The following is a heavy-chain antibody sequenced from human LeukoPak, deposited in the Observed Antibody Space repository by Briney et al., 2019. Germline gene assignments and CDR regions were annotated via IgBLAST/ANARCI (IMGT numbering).Heavy chain of an antibody. Sequence: GGSLRLSCAASGFTFSSYSMNWVRQAPGKGLEWVSSISSSSSYIYYADSVKGRFTISRDNAKNSLYLQMNSLRAEDTAVYYCARDARLVGATGGIFDYWGQGTLVTVSS. J-gene: IGHJ4*02. D-gene: IGHD1-26*01. CDR3: ARDARLVGATGGIFDY. V-gene: IGHV3-21*01. CDR2: ISSSSSYI. CDR1: GFTFSSYS.